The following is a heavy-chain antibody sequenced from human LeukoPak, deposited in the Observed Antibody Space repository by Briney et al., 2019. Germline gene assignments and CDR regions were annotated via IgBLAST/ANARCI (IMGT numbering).Heavy chain of an antibody. D-gene: IGHD2-2*01. J-gene: IGHJ4*02. Sequence: SETLSLTCTVSGGSIRSYYWSWIRQPPGKGLEWIGYFYYSGSTNYNPSLKSRVTISVDTSKNQFSLKLSSVTAADTAVYYCARERPSSSALDYWGQGTLVTVSS. V-gene: IGHV4-59*01. CDR1: GGSIRSYY. CDR2: FYYSGST. CDR3: ARERPSSSALDY.